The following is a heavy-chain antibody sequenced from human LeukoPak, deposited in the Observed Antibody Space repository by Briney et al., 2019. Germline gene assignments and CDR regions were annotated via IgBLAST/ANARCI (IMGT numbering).Heavy chain of an antibody. CDR1: GYTFTSNY. D-gene: IGHD5-24*01. CDR2: ISPSGGST. CDR3: ARDNSLRDTAWWFDP. V-gene: IGHV1-46*01. Sequence: GASVKVSCKAFGYTFTSNYMHWVRQAPGQGLEWMGVISPSGGSTSYAQKFQGRVTMTRDMATSTDYLEVSSLRSEDTAVYYCARDNSLRDTAWWFDPWGQGTLVTVSS. J-gene: IGHJ5*02.